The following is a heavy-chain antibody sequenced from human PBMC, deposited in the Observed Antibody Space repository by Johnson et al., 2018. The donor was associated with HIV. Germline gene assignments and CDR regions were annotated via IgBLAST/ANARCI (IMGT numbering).Heavy chain of an antibody. D-gene: IGHD3-22*01. CDR2: TRNKANSYTT. V-gene: IGHV3-72*01. CDR3: AREARIVVVEPSDAFDI. Sequence: MQLVESGGGLVQPGGSLRLSCAASGFTFSDHYMDWVRQAPGKGLEWVGRTRNKANSYTTEYAASVKGRFTISRDDSKNTLSLQMNSLRVEDTAVYYCAREARIVVVEPSDAFDIWGQGTMVTVSS. CDR1: GFTFSDHY. J-gene: IGHJ3*02.